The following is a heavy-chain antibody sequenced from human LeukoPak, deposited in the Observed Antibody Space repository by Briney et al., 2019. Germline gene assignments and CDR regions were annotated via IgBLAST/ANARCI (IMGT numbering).Heavy chain of an antibody. CDR2: ISGSGGST. V-gene: IGHV3-23*01. CDR1: GFTFSSYG. D-gene: IGHD2-2*01. Sequence: GGSLRLPCAASGFTFSSYGMSWVRQAPGKGLEWVSAISGSGGSTYYADSVKGRFTISRDNSKNTLYLQMNSLRAEDTAVYYCAKVGDSYCSSTSCESDWDYWGQGTLVTVSS. J-gene: IGHJ4*02. CDR3: AKVGDSYCSSTSCESDWDY.